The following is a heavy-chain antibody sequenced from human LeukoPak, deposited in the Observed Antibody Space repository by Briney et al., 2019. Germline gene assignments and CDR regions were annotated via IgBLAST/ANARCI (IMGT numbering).Heavy chain of an antibody. V-gene: IGHV5-51*01. D-gene: IGHD4-17*01. CDR1: GYRFTSYW. CDR3: ARRARGTQVTTHWFDP. CDR2: IYPGDSDT. Sequence: GESLKISCKGSGYRFTSYWIGWVRQMPGKGLEWMGLIYPGDSDTRYSPSFQGQVIISADMSISTAYLQWTSLKASDTAIYYCARRARGTQVTTHWFDPWGQGTLVTVSS. J-gene: IGHJ5*02.